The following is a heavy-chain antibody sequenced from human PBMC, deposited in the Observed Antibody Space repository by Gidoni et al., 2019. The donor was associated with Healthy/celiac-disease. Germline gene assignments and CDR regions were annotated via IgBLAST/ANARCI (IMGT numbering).Heavy chain of an antibody. CDR3: ARGGAIFGVVSHYYYYMDV. J-gene: IGHJ6*03. CDR2: INHSGST. V-gene: IGHV4-34*01. CDR1: GGSFSGYY. D-gene: IGHD3-3*01. Sequence: QVQLQQWGAGLLKPSETLSLTCAVYGGSFSGYYWSWIRQPPGKGLEWIGEINHSGSTNYNPSLKSRVTISVDTSKNQFSLKLSSVTAADTAVYYCARGGAIFGVVSHYYYYMDVWGKGTTVTVSS.